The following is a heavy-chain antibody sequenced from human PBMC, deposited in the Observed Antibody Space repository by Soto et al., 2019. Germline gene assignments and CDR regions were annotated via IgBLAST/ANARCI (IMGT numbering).Heavy chain of an antibody. V-gene: IGHV3-23*01. CDR1: GFTFSSYA. Sequence: PGGSLRLSCAASGFTFSSYAMSCVRQAPGKGLEWVSAISGSGGSTYYADSVKGRFTISRDNSKNTLYLQMNSLRAEDTAVYYCAKDPHAAVAGPFAYRGQGTLVTVSA. CDR2: ISGSGGST. J-gene: IGHJ4*02. D-gene: IGHD6-19*01. CDR3: AKDPHAAVAGPFAY.